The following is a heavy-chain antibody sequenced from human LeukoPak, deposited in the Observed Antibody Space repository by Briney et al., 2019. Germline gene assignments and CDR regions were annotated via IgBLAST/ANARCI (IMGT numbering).Heavy chain of an antibody. D-gene: IGHD3-9*01. V-gene: IGHV4-59*01. J-gene: IGHJ4*02. CDR1: GGSISSDY. CDR2: IYYSGST. Sequence: PSETLSLTCTVSGGSISSDYWSWIRQPPGKGLEWIGYIYYSGSTNYNPSLKSRVTISVDTSKNQFSLKLSSVTAADTAVYYCARGPPDYDILTGYYNFDYWGQGTLVTVSS. CDR3: ARGPPDYDILTGYYNFDY.